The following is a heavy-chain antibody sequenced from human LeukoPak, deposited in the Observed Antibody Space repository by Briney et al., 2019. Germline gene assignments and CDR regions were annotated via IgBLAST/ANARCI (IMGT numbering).Heavy chain of an antibody. CDR3: ARSYDSSGYFDY. V-gene: IGHV1-2*02. CDR2: INPNSGGT. Sequence: ASVKVSCKASGYTFTGYYMHWVRQAPGQGLEWIGWINPNSGGTNYAQKFQGRVTMTRDTSISTAYMELGRLRSDDTAVYYCARSYDSSGYFDYWGQGTLVTVSS. D-gene: IGHD3-22*01. CDR1: GYTFTGYY. J-gene: IGHJ4*02.